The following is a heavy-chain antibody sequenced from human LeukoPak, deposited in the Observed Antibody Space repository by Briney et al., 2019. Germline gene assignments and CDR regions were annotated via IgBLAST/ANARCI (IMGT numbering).Heavy chain of an antibody. J-gene: IGHJ4*02. D-gene: IGHD6-6*01. CDR1: GFTFSNYW. V-gene: IGHV3-7*01. CDR2: INQDGSVK. CDR3: ARIGYSSSSMDY. Sequence: GGSLRLSCAASGFTFSNYWMSWVRQAPGKGLEWVANINQDGSVKYYVDSVKGRITISRDNAKNPLSLQMNTLRAEDTAVYYCARIGYSSSSMDYWGQGTLVTVSS.